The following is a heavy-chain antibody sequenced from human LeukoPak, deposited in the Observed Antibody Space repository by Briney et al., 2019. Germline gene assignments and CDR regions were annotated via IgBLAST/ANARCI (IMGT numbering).Heavy chain of an antibody. CDR2: SSAYNGNT. D-gene: IGHD3-22*01. CDR3: ARDGHRRYHYDSSGREDAFDI. J-gene: IGHJ3*02. CDR1: GYTFTTYG. Sequence: GASVKVSCKASGYTFTTYGISWVRQAPGQGLEWMGWSSAYNGNTNYAQKLQGRVTMTTDTSTSTAYMELRSLRSDDTAVYYCARDGHRRYHYDSSGREDAFDIWGQGTMVTVSS. V-gene: IGHV1-18*01.